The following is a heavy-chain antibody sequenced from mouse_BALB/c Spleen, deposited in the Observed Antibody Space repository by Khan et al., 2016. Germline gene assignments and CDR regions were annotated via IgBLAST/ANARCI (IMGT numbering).Heavy chain of an antibody. CDR1: GFSLTSYG. D-gene: IGHD2-14*01. V-gene: IGHV2-4*02. J-gene: IGHJ2*01. Sequence: QVQLKQSGPGLVQPSQSLSITCTVSGFSLTSYGVHWVRQPPGKGLEWLGVIWSGGSTDYNAAFISRLSISKDTSKSKVFFKMNRLQSDDTARYYCARRDRYGYFDYWGQGTTLTVSS. CDR2: IWSGGST. CDR3: ARRDRYGYFDY.